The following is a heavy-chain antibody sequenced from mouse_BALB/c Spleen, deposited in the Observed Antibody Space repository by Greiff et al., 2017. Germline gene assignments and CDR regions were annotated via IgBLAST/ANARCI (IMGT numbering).Heavy chain of an antibody. CDR2: ISTYYGDA. Sequence: QVQLQQSGAELVRPGVSVKISCKGSGYTFTDYAMHWVKQSHAKSLEWIGVISTYYGDASYNQKFKGKATLTVDESSSTAYMQLSSLTSEDSAVYYCARPLYGSSYDYYAMDYWGQGTSVTVSS. J-gene: IGHJ4*01. CDR1: GYTFTDYA. D-gene: IGHD1-1*01. V-gene: IGHV1S137*01. CDR3: ARPLYGSSYDYYAMDY.